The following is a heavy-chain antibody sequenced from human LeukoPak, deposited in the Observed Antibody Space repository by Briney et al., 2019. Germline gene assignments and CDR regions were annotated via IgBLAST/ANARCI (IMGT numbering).Heavy chain of an antibody. CDR1: GFTFSSYE. D-gene: IGHD5-18*01. V-gene: IGHV3-48*03. Sequence: GGSLRLSCAASGFTFSSYEMNWVRQAPGKGLEWVSYISSSGSTIYYADSVKGRFTISRDNAKNSLYLQMNSLRVEDTAMYYCARDSRGYSYGPNTDYWGQGTLVAVSS. J-gene: IGHJ4*02. CDR3: ARDSRGYSYGPNTDY. CDR2: ISSSGSTI.